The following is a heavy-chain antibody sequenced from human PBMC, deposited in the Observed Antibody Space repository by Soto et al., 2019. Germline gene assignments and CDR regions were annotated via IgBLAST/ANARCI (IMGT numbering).Heavy chain of an antibody. CDR2: IRSKAYGGTT. D-gene: IGHD2-2*02. Sequence: PGGSLRLSCTASGFTFGDYAMSWVRQAPGKGPEWVGFIRSKAYGGTTEYAASVKGRFTISRDDSKSIAYLQMNSLKTEDTAVYYCIRDCSSTSCYTSDGYYYYYGMDVWGQGTTVTVSS. CDR1: GFTFGDYA. V-gene: IGHV3-49*04. J-gene: IGHJ6*02. CDR3: IRDCSSTSCYTSDGYYYYYGMDV.